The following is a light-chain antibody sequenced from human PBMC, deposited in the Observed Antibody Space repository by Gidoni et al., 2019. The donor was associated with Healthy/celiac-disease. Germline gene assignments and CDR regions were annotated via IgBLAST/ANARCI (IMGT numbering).Light chain of an antibody. CDR2: AAS. J-gene: IGKJ2*03. CDR1: QSISSY. Sequence: DIHMTQSPSSLSASVGDRVTITCRASQSISSYFNWYQQKPEKAPKLLIYAASSLQSGVPSRFSGSGSGTDFTLTISSLQPDDFATYYCQQSYSTLYSFGQGTKLEIK. CDR3: QQSYSTLYS. V-gene: IGKV1-39*01.